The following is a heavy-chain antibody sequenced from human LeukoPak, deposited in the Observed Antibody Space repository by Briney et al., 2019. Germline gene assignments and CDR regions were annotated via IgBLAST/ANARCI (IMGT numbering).Heavy chain of an antibody. CDR3: ARAMT. Sequence: GGSLRLSCAASGFTFSHSAMSWVRQAPGKGLEWVANIKPDGSDKAYVDSVKGRFTISRDNTKNSLYLQMSSLRAEDTAVYYCARAMTWGQGTLVSVSS. CDR1: GFTFSHSA. V-gene: IGHV3-7*01. CDR2: IKPDGSDK. J-gene: IGHJ5*02.